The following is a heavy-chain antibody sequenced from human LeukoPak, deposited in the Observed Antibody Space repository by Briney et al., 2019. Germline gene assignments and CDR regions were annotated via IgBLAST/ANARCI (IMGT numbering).Heavy chain of an antibody. Sequence: SETLSLTCAVSGYSISSGYYWSCIRQPPGKGLEWIATINHSGETYYNPSLKSRVTISVDTSKNQFSLKLSSVTAAGTAIYYCARYTANKSGYSFDYWGQGTLVTVSS. CDR2: INHSGET. CDR3: ARYTANKSGYSFDY. D-gene: IGHD3-22*01. CDR1: GYSISSGYY. J-gene: IGHJ4*02. V-gene: IGHV4-38-2*01.